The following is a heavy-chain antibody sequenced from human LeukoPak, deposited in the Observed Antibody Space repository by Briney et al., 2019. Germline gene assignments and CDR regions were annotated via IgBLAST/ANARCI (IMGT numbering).Heavy chain of an antibody. V-gene: IGHV1-2*02. CDR3: ARSSGPSLFDR. J-gene: IGHJ4*02. Sequence: ASVKVSCKPSGYTFTDHCMHWVRQAPGQGREWMGWIRTNGGNTHYAQKFRGRVTMTRDTSISTAYMELNSLGSDDTAVYYCARSSGPSLFDRWGQGTLVTVSS. CDR1: GYTFTDHC. CDR2: IRTNGGNT. D-gene: IGHD6-19*01.